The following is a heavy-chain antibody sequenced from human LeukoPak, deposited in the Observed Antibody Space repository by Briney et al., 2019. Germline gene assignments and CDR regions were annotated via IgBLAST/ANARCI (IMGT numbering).Heavy chain of an antibody. Sequence: ASVKVSCKASGYTFSSYGISWVRQAPGQGLEWMGWISAYNGNTNYAQKLQGRVTMTTDTSTSTDYMELRSLRSDDTAVYYCARDYYDSSGYYSDDALDIWGQGTMVTVSS. V-gene: IGHV1-18*01. J-gene: IGHJ3*02. CDR2: ISAYNGNT. CDR1: GYTFSSYG. D-gene: IGHD3-22*01. CDR3: ARDYYDSSGYYSDDALDI.